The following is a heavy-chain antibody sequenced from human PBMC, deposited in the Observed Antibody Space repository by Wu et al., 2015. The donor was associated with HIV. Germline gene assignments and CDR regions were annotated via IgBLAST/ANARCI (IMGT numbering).Heavy chain of an antibody. CDR3: ATGTIVGSGSKRILCLFDI. CDR2: IIPIFGTA. V-gene: IGHV1-69*12. CDR1: GGTFSSYA. Sequence: QVQLVQSGAEVKKPGSSVKVSCKASGGTFSSYAISWVRQAPGQGLEWMGGIIPIFGTANYAQKFQGRVTITADESTSTAYMELSSLRSEDTAVYYCATGTIVGSGSKRILCLFDIVGPRDKWSPVSS. D-gene: IGHD3-10*01. J-gene: IGHJ3*02.